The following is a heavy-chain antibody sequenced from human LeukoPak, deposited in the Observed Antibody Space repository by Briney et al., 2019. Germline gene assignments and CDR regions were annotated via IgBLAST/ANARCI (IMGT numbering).Heavy chain of an antibody. J-gene: IGHJ5*02. V-gene: IGHV4-59*01. CDR1: GGSISSYY. CDR3: ARALNYDFWSGYLFDP. D-gene: IGHD3-3*01. Sequence: PSETLSLTCTVSGGSISSYYWSWIRQPPGKGLEWIGYIYYSGSTNYNPSLKSRVTISVDTSKNQFSLKLSSVTAADTAVYYCARALNYDFWSGYLFDPWGQGTQVTVSS. CDR2: IYYSGST.